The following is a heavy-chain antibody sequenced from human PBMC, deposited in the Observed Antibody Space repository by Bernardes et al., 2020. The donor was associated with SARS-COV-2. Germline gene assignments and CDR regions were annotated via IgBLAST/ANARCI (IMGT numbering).Heavy chain of an antibody. D-gene: IGHD3-10*01. Sequence: ETLSLTCAVSGGSVSSSNWWNWVRRPPGKGLEWIGEIFHGGTSSYNPSLKSRVTMSVDRSKNQFSLRLTSVTAADTAVYYCARSYAGAMEVWGQGTTVTVSS. CDR3: ARSYAGAMEV. V-gene: IGHV4-4*02. J-gene: IGHJ6*01. CDR1: GGSVSSSNW. CDR2: IFHGGTS.